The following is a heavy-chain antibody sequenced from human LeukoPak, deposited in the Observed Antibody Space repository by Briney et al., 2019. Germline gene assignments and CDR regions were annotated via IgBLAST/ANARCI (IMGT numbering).Heavy chain of an antibody. J-gene: IGHJ4*02. CDR2: IIPIFGTA. CDR1: GGTFSSYA. CDR3: ASTPPSSGWYPFDY. V-gene: IGHV1-69*13. D-gene: IGHD6-19*01. Sequence: SVKVSCKASGGTFSSYAISWVRQAPGQGLEWMGGIIPIFGTANYAQKFQGRVTITAGESTSTAYMELSSLRSEDTAVYYCASTPPSSGWYPFDYWGQGTLVTVSS.